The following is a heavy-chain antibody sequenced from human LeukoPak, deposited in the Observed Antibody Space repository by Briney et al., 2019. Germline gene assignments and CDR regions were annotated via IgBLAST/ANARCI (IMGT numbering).Heavy chain of an antibody. Sequence: GGSLRLSCAASGFTFSSYAMHWVRQAPGKGLEWVAVISYDGSNKYYADSVKGRFTISRDNSKNTLYLQMNSLRAEDTAVYYCARQARGYRTQPPDYWGQGTLVTVSS. J-gene: IGHJ4*02. CDR1: GFTFSSYA. D-gene: IGHD6-25*01. CDR3: ARQARGYRTQPPDY. CDR2: ISYDGSNK. V-gene: IGHV3-30-3*01.